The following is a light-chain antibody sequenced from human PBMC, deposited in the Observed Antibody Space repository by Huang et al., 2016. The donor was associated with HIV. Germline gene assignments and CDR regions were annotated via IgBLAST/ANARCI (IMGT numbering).Light chain of an antibody. J-gene: IGKJ1*01. V-gene: IGKV3-15*01. CDR1: QSDFKN. Sequence: ENLMTQSPSTLSVSPGESATLSCRASQSDFKNLAWYQQKPGQAPKLLIYGSSTRAGGIPARFSGSGSGTDFTLTISSLQSEDFAVYYCQQYNTSPRTFGQGTKVEV. CDR3: QQYNTSPRT. CDR2: GSS.